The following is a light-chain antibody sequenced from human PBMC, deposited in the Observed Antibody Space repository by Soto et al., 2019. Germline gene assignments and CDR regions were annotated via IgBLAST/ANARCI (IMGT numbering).Light chain of an antibody. V-gene: IGLV1-47*01. CDR1: SSNIGSNY. Sequence: QLVLTQPPSASGTPGQRVTISCSGSSSNIGSNYVYWYQQLPGTAPKLLIYRNNQRPSGVPDRFSGSKSGTSASLAISGLRSEDEADYYCAAWEDSLSGLWVFGGGTKLTVL. J-gene: IGLJ3*02. CDR2: RNN. CDR3: AAWEDSLSGLWV.